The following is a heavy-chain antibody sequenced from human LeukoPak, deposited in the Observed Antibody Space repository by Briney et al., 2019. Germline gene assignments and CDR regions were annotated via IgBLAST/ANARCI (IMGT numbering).Heavy chain of an antibody. CDR1: GFTFSNYA. D-gene: IGHD2-15*01. V-gene: IGHV3-23*01. CDR2: VSGGGGTT. J-gene: IGHJ4*02. Sequence: PGGSLRLSCAASGFTFSNYAMSWVHQAPGKRLEWVSSVSGGGGTTYYADSVKGRFTISRDNSKNTLYLQMNSLRAEDTAVYYCAKGSRSGGSYYFDYWGQGTLVTVSS. CDR3: AKGSRSGGSYYFDY.